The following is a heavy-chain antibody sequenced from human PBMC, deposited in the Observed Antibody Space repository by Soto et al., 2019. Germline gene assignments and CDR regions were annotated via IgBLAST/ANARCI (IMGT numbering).Heavy chain of an antibody. CDR1: GFTFTSSA. CDR3: AADPGIAVAGYYYYYGMDV. D-gene: IGHD6-19*01. J-gene: IGHJ6*02. CDR2: IVVGSGNT. V-gene: IGHV1-58*01. Sequence: SVKVSCKXSGFTFTSSAVQWVRQARGQRLEWIGWIVVGSGNTNYAQKFQERVTITRDMSTSTAYMELSSLRSEDTAVYYCAADPGIAVAGYYYYYGMDVWGQGTTVTVSS.